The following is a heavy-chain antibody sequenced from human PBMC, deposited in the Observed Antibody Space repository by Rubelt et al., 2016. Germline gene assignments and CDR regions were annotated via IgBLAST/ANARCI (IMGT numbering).Heavy chain of an antibody. V-gene: IGHV4-34*06. CDR1: GGSFSGYY. Sequence: QVQLQQWGAGLLKPSETLSLTCAVYGGSFSGYYWSWIRQPPGKGLEWIGEINHSGSTNYNPSLTSRVTISVDTSNNQFSLKLGSVTAAGTAVYYCAHEQTDGGFDSWGQGTLVTVSS. CDR3: AHEQTDGGFDS. CDR2: INHSGST. D-gene: IGHD1/OR15-1a*01. J-gene: IGHJ4*02.